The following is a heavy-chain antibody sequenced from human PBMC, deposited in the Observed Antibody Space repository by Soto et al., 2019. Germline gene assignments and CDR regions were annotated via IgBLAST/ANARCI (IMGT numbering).Heavy chain of an antibody. D-gene: IGHD6-6*01. CDR3: AREEASRIDRWFDP. Sequence: TLSLTCTVSGASISSGGYCWTWIRQHPGKGLEWIGYISYSGSTHYNPSLKTRLTISLDTSKNQFSLKLSSVTAADTAVYYCAREEASRIDRWFDPWGQGTLVTASA. J-gene: IGHJ5*02. CDR2: ISYSGST. CDR1: GASISSGGYC. V-gene: IGHV4-31*03.